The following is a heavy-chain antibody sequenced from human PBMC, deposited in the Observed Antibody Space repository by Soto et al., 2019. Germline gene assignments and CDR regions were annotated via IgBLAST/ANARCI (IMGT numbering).Heavy chain of an antibody. Sequence: ASVQVSCMASGYTFTSYGISWVRQAPGQGLEWMGWISAYNGNTNYAQKLQGRVTMTTDTSTSTAYMELRSLRSDDTAVYYCARAFVTTNDYYYYGMAVWVQGTTVTVSS. D-gene: IGHD3-22*01. V-gene: IGHV1-18*01. J-gene: IGHJ6*02. CDR3: ARAFVTTNDYYYYGMAV. CDR1: GYTFTSYG. CDR2: ISAYNGNT.